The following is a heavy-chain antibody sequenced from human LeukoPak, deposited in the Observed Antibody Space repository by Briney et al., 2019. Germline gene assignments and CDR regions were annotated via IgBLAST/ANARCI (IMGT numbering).Heavy chain of an antibody. CDR2: IKGDGSEK. D-gene: IGHD2-2*02. Sequence: GGSLRLSCVVSGFTFSEYWMSWVRQAPGKGLEWVANIKGDGSEKYHVDSVKGRFTISRDNAKNSLYLQMNSLRAEDTAIYYCAKYRDWGQGTLVTVSS. V-gene: IGHV3-7*01. J-gene: IGHJ4*02. CDR1: GFTFSEYW. CDR3: AKYRD.